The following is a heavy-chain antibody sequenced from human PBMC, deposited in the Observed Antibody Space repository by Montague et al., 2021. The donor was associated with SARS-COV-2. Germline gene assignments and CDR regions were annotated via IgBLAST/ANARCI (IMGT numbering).Heavy chain of an antibody. D-gene: IGHD3-10*01. CDR3: ARDRFDFGAGRRGTIDF. J-gene: IGHJ4*02. Sequence: SETLSLTCSVSGDSITNHYWSWIRQPAGKGLEWIGRMHFTGKTNFSPFFSSRLTMSADTSKNQFSLKLTSVTAADTAIYFCARDRFDFGAGRRGTIDFWGQGTLVIVSS. CDR2: MHFTGKT. V-gene: IGHV4-4*07. CDR1: GDSITNHY.